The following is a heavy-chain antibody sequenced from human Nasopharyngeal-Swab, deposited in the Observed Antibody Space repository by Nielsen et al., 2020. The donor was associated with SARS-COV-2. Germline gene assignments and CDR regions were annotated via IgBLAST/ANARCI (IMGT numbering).Heavy chain of an antibody. CDR3: ARDGFGESPYYYYYGMDV. Sequence: GGSLRLSCAASGFTFSNYSMNWVRQAPGKGLEWVSSISSSTSYIYYADSVKGRFTISRDNAKNSLYLQMNSLRAEDTAVYYCARDGFGESPYYYYYGMDVWAKGPRSPSP. CDR1: GFTFSNYS. D-gene: IGHD3-10*01. CDR2: ISSSTSYI. J-gene: IGHJ6*02. V-gene: IGHV3-21*04.